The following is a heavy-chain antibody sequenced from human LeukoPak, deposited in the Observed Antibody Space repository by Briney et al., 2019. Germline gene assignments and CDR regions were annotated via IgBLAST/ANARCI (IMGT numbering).Heavy chain of an antibody. CDR2: ISGSGGST. CDR3: ARRRPGYYYDSSGSSAPDFDY. J-gene: IGHJ4*02. D-gene: IGHD3-22*01. Sequence: GGSLRLSCAAFGFTFSSYAMSWVRQAPGKGLEWVSAISGSGGSTYYADSVKGRFTISRDNSKNTLYLQMNSLRAEDTAVYYCARRRPGYYYDSSGSSAPDFDYWGQGTLVTVSS. CDR1: GFTFSSYA. V-gene: IGHV3-23*01.